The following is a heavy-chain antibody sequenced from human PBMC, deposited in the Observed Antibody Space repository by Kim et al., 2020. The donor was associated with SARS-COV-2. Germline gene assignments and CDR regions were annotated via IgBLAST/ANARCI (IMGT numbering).Heavy chain of an antibody. V-gene: IGHV4-31*03. CDR2: IYYSGST. CDR3: ARKGSGSYGMDV. D-gene: IGHD3-10*01. J-gene: IGHJ6*02. CDR1: GGSISSGGYY. Sequence: SETLSLTCTVSGGSISSGGYYWSWIRQHPGKGLEWIGYIYYSGSTYYNPSLKSRVTISVDTSKNQFSLKLSSVTAADTAVYYCARKGSGSYGMDVWGQGTTVTVSS.